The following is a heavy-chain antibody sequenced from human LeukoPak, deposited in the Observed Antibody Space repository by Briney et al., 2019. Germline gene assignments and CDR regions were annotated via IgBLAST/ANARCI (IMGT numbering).Heavy chain of an antibody. J-gene: IGHJ4*02. Sequence: SETLSLTCTVSGGSITTSIYNWGWIRQPPGKGLEWIGSIYSSGTTYYNPSLKSRVTISVDTSKNQFSLMLTSVTAADTAVYYCARVGTGRASFDYWGQGTLVTVSS. V-gene: IGHV4-39*07. CDR1: GGSITTSIYN. CDR3: ARVGTGRASFDY. CDR2: IYSSGTT. D-gene: IGHD1-1*01.